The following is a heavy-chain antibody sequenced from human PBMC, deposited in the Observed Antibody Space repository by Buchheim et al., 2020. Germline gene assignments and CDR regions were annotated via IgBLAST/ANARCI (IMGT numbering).Heavy chain of an antibody. CDR1: GVSISSGDDY. D-gene: IGHD5-18*01. CDR3: ARALDAPMVRYFDY. V-gene: IGHV4-30-4*08. CDR2: IHYRGNS. J-gene: IGHJ4*02. Sequence: QVQLQESGPGLVKPSETLSLTCSVSGVSISSGDDYWTWIRQPPGKGLEWLGYIHYRGNSYYNSSLKSRITMSLDTSKNQFSLRLSSLAAADTAVYYCARALDAPMVRYFDYWGQGTL.